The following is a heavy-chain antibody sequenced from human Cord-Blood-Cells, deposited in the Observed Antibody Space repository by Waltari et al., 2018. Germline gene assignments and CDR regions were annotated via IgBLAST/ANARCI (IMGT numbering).Heavy chain of an antibody. Sequence: QVQLVQSGAEVKKPGSSVKVSCKASGGHFSSYAISWVRQAPGQGPEWMGRIMPILGIANYAQKFQGRVTITADKSTSTAYMELSSLRSEDTAVYYWASSISGYDYFDYWGQGTLVTVSS. D-gene: IGHD5-12*01. CDR3: ASSISGYDYFDY. J-gene: IGHJ4*02. V-gene: IGHV1-69*09. CDR1: GGHFSSYA. CDR2: IMPILGIA.